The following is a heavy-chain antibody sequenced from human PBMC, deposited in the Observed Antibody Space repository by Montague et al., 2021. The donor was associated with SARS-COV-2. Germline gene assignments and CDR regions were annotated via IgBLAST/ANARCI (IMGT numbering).Heavy chain of an antibody. Sequence: SETLSLTCGDYGGSFGDDHWSWIRQPPGKGLEWIGDIKQGGSTNYNPSLKSRVTISVDTSRNQFSLKLTSVTAADTAVYFCARGHLSVSMIVVVFTSASYYFDYWGQGALVTVSS. D-gene: IGHD3-22*01. J-gene: IGHJ4*02. V-gene: IGHV4-34*01. CDR3: ARGHLSVSMIVVVFTSASYYFDY. CDR2: IKQGGST. CDR1: GGSFGDDH.